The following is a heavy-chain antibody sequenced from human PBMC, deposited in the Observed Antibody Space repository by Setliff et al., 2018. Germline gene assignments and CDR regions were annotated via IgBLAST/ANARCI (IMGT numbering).Heavy chain of an antibody. J-gene: IGHJ4*02. CDR2: ISAYSGKA. V-gene: IGHV1-18*01. CDR3: SRLVRYCTTTSCQRLSGDEY. D-gene: IGHD2-2*01. Sequence: ASVKVSCKASGYAFSDYGITWVRQAPGQGLEWMGWISAYSGKAYYAQKLQDRATMTTDTSTGTAYLELRSLRSDDTAVYYCSRLVRYCTTTSCQRLSGDEYWGQGTLVTVSS. CDR1: GYAFSDYG.